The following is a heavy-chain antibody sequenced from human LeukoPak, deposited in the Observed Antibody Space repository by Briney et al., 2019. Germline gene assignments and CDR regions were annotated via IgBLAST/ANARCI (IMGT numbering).Heavy chain of an antibody. J-gene: IGHJ4*02. CDR3: ARGLGITGTPGY. CDR2: IYYSGST. Sequence: SSETLSLTCTVSGGSISSYYWSWIRQPPGKGLEWIGYIYYSGSTNYNPSLKSRVTISVDTSKNQFSLKLSSVTAADTAVYYCARGLGITGTPGYWGQGTLVTVSS. V-gene: IGHV4-59*01. CDR1: GGSISSYY. D-gene: IGHD1-7*01.